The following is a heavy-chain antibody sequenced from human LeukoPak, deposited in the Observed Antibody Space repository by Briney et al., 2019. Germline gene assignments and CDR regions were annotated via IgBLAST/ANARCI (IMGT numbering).Heavy chain of an antibody. D-gene: IGHD5-24*01. CDR2: IIPIFGKA. Sequence: GASMKVSCKASGGTFSSYSISWVRQAPGQGLEWMGGIIPIFGKANYAQKFQGRVTITTDESTSTAYMELSSLRSEDTAVFYCASPDPGARDGYNYWGQGTLVTVSS. CDR1: GGTFSSYS. J-gene: IGHJ4*02. CDR3: ASPDPGARDGYNY. V-gene: IGHV1-69*05.